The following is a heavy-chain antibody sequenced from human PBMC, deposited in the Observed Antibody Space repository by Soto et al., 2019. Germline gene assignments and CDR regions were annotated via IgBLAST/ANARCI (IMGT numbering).Heavy chain of an antibody. CDR3: ARRGITMVRGVAD. CDR1: GGSISSGGYY. Sequence: PSETLSLTCTVSGGSISSGGYYWSWIRQHPGKGLEWIGYIYYSGSTYYNPSLKSRVTISVDTSKNQFSLKLSSVTAADTAVYYCARRGITMVRGVADWGQGTLVTVSS. J-gene: IGHJ4*02. D-gene: IGHD3-10*01. V-gene: IGHV4-31*03. CDR2: IYYSGST.